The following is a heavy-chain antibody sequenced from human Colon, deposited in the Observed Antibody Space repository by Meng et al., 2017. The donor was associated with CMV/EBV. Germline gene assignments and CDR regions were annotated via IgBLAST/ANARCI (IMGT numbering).Heavy chain of an antibody. CDR3: ASSELQTSYGQSHHTFFKH. D-gene: IGHD5-18*01. CDR1: GSSISDHY. CDR2: VFYSGTT. Sequence: SESLSLTCSVSGSSISDHYWSWIRQRPGKGLEWIGYVFYSGTTKFTTSLNSRVSISLDTSKSQFSLKLTSVTAADTAVYFCASSELQTSYGQSHHTFFKHWGRGSLVTVSS. J-gene: IGHJ4*02. V-gene: IGHV4-59*11.